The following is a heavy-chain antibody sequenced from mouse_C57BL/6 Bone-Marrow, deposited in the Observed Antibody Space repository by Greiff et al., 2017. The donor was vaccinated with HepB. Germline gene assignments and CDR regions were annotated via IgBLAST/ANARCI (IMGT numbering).Heavy chain of an antibody. V-gene: IGHV1-72*01. CDR3: AREDITTVVARYWYFDV. CDR1: GYTFTSYW. Sequence: QVQLQQPGAELVKPGASVKLSCKASGYTFTSYWMHWVKQRPGRGLEWIGRIDPNSGGTKYNEKFKSKATLTVDKPSSTAYMQLSSLTSEDSAVYYCAREDITTVVARYWYFDVWGTGTTFTVSS. D-gene: IGHD1-1*01. J-gene: IGHJ1*03. CDR2: IDPNSGGT.